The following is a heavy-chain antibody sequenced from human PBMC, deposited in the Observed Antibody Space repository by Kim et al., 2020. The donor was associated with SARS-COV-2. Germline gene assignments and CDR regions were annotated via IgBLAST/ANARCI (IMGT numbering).Heavy chain of an antibody. CDR3: ARKGIRVPGVGYCSSTSCYHGGRFDY. J-gene: IGHJ4*02. D-gene: IGHD2-2*01. CDR2: INHSGST. V-gene: IGHV4-34*01. CDR1: GGSFSGYY. Sequence: SETLSLTCAVYGGSFSGYYWSWIRQPPGKGLEWIGEINHSGSTNYNPSLKSRVTISVDTSKNQFSLKLSSVTAADTAVYYCARKGIRVPGVGYCSSTSCYHGGRFDYWGQGTLVTVSS.